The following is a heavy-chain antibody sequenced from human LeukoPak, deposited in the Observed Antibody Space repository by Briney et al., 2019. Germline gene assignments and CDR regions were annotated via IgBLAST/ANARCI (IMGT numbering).Heavy chain of an antibody. CDR3: AREQYCRGTSCLIDY. CDR1: GDSVSSSSAA. Sequence: SQTLSLTCSISGDSVSSSSAAWNWIRQSPSRGLEWLGRTYYRSKWYNEYAVSVKSRITINPDTSKNQFSLKLSSVTAADTAVYYCAREQYCRGTSCLIDYWGQGTLVTVSS. J-gene: IGHJ4*02. D-gene: IGHD2-2*01. CDR2: TYYRSKWYN. V-gene: IGHV6-1*01.